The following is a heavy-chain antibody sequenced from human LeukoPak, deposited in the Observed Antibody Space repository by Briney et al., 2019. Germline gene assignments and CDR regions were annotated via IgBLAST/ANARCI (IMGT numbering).Heavy chain of an antibody. CDR1: GITLSNYG. J-gene: IGHJ4*02. Sequence: GGSLRLSCAVSGITLSNYGMSWVRQAPGKGLEWVSVIYSGGSTYYADSVKGRFTISRDNSKNTLYLQMNSLRAEDTAMYYCAVSGTMVRGVIPPVDYWGQGTLVTVSS. D-gene: IGHD3-10*01. V-gene: IGHV3-66*01. CDR2: IYSGGST. CDR3: AVSGTMVRGVIPPVDY.